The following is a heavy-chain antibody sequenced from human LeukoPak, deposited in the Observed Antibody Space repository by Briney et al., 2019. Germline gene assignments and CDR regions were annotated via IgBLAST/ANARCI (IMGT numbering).Heavy chain of an antibody. V-gene: IGHV3-33*08. CDR3: ARDRTGGGDFHHY. J-gene: IGHJ4*02. Sequence: GGSLRLSCAASGFTFSSYPMTWVRQAPGKGLEWVAVIWYDGRNKYYGDSVKGRFTISRDNSKNMLYLQMFSLTAEDTAVYYCARDRTGGGDFHHYWGQGTLVTVSS. CDR1: GFTFSSYP. CDR2: IWYDGRNK. D-gene: IGHD2-21*02.